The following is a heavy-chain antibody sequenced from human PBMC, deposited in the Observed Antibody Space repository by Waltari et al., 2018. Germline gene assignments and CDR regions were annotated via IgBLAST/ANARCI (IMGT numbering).Heavy chain of an antibody. CDR3: ARGPYSGYVS. D-gene: IGHD5-12*01. V-gene: IGHV3-7*01. CDR2: IKQDGREE. CDR1: GFPLSNNW. Sequence: EVQLVESGGGLVQPGGSLRLSWAGSGFPLSNNWMSWVRQAPGKGLEWVANIKQDGREEYYVDSVKGRFTISRDNAKNSLYLQMNSLRAEDTAVYYCARGPYSGYVSWGQGTLVTVSS. J-gene: IGHJ5*02.